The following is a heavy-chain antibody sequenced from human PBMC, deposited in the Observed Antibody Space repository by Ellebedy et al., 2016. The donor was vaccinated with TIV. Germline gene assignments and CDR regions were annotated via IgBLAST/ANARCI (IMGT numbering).Heavy chain of an antibody. D-gene: IGHD4-17*01. CDR1: GFDFGSYS. CDR3: ATEEEVTTIAFEF. Sequence: GESLKISCVASGFDFGSYSMNWVCQAPGKGLEWVSYISSTSSRMFYAGSVKGRFTISRDNAKRSLHLQMSSLRDEDTAVYYCATEEEVTTIAFEFWGQGALVTVSS. J-gene: IGHJ4*02. V-gene: IGHV3-48*02. CDR2: ISSTSSRM.